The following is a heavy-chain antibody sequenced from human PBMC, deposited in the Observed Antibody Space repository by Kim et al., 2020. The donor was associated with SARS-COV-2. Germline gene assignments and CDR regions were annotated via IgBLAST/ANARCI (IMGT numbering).Heavy chain of an antibody. V-gene: IGHV3-30*01. CDR3: ARDRLDATAYDY. D-gene: IGHD2-15*01. Sequence: YADSVKGRFTISRDNSKNTLYLQMNSLRAEDTAVYYCARDRLDATAYDYWGQGTLVTVSS. J-gene: IGHJ4*02.